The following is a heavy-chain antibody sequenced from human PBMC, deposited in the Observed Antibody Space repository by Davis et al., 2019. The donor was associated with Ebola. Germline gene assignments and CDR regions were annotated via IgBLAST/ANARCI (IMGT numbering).Heavy chain of an antibody. J-gene: IGHJ4*02. V-gene: IGHV4-34*01. CDR3: ARTSTWGYCSSTSCRPGELGY. Sequence: MPSETLSLTCALSSVSFSGYYWSWIRQPPGKGLEWIGEINHSGSTNYNPSLKSRVTISVDTSKNQFSLKLSSVTAADTAVYYCARTSTWGYCSSTSCRPGELGYWGQGTLVTVSS. CDR2: INHSGST. CDR1: SVSFSGYY. D-gene: IGHD2-2*01.